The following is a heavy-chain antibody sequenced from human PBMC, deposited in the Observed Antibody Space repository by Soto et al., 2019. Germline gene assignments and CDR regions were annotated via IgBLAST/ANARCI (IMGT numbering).Heavy chain of an antibody. V-gene: IGHV4-38-2*02. J-gene: IGHJ4*02. CDR3: ARDHGSSYYDSSGSYFDY. CDR2: IYHSGST. D-gene: IGHD3-22*01. CDR1: GYSISSGYY. Sequence: SETLSLTCAVSGYSISSGYYWGWIRQPPGKGLEWIGSIYHSGSTYYNPSLKSRVTISVDTSKNQFSLKLSSVTAADTAVYYCARDHGSSYYDSSGSYFDYWGQGTLVTVSS.